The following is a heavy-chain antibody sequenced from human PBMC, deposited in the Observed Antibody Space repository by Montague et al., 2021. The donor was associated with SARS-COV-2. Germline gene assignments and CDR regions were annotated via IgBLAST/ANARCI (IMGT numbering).Heavy chain of an antibody. D-gene: IGHD3-9*01. CDR3: ARTYYDILTGYYNFDY. CDR1: GGSISSGGYY. Sequence: TLFLTCTVSGGSISSGGYYWSWIRQHPGKGLEWIGYIYYSGSTYYNPSLKSRVTISVDTSKNQFSLKLSSVTAADTAVYYCARTYYDILTGYYNFDYWGQGTLATVSS. J-gene: IGHJ4*02. CDR2: IYYSGST. V-gene: IGHV4-31*03.